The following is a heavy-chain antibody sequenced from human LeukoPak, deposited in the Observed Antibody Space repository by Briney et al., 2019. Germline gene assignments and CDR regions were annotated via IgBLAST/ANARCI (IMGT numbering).Heavy chain of an antibody. V-gene: IGHV3-74*01. D-gene: IGHD3-3*01. CDR3: ARDYYDFWSGSNY. CDR2: INSDGSST. J-gene: IGHJ4*02. Sequence: GGSLRLSCAASGFTFSSYWMHWVRQAPGKGLGWVSRINSDGSSTSYADSVKGRFTISRDNAKNTLYLQMNSLRAEDTAVYYCARDYYDFWSGSNYWGQGTLVTVSS. CDR1: GFTFSSYW.